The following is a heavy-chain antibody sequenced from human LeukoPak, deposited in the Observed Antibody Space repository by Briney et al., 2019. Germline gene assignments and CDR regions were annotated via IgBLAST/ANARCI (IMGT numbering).Heavy chain of an antibody. Sequence: ASVKVSCKASGYTFTGYYMHWVRQAPGQGLEWMGRISAYNGNTNYAQKLQGRVTMTTDTSTSTAYMELRSLRSDDTAVYYCARDLQWLENYYYGMDVWGQGTTVTVSS. J-gene: IGHJ6*02. CDR3: ARDLQWLENYYYGMDV. CDR1: GYTFTGYY. CDR2: ISAYNGNT. V-gene: IGHV1-18*04. D-gene: IGHD6-19*01.